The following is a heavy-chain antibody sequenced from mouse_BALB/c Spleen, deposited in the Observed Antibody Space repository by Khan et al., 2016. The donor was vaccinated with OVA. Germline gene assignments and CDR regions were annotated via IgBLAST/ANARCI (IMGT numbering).Heavy chain of an antibody. J-gene: IGHJ2*01. D-gene: IGHD2-4*01. Sequence: EVQGVESGGGLVQPGGSRKLSCAASGFTFSNFGMHWVRQAPEQGLEWVAYINSGSTTVYYAATVRGRFTISRDNPKNTLFMQMTRLRSEDTAISYCARWDYYDSDGFDYWGQGTTLTVSS. CDR2: INSGSTTV. CDR1: GFTFSNFG. CDR3: ARWDYYDSDGFDY. V-gene: IGHV5-17*02.